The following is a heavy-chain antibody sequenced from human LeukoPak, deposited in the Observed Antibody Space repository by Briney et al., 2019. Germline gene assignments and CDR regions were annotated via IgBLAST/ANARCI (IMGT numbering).Heavy chain of an antibody. CDR1: GITFSSYA. D-gene: IGHD3-10*01. CDR2: ISGSGGST. Sequence: GGSLRLSCAASGITFSSYAMSWVRQAPGKGLEWVSAISGSGGSTYYADSVKGRFTMSRDNSKNTLYLQMNSLRAEDTAVYYCAKLVRGVSSGYYFDYWGQGTLVTVSS. J-gene: IGHJ4*02. CDR3: AKLVRGVSSGYYFDY. V-gene: IGHV3-23*01.